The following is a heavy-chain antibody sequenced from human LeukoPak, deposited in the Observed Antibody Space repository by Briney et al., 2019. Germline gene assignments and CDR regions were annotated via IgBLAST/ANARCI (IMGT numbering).Heavy chain of an antibody. V-gene: IGHV5-51*01. J-gene: IGHJ5*02. CDR2: IYPGDSDT. D-gene: IGHD3-16*02. CDR1: GYSFTSYW. CDR3: ARQGYSATYASWFDP. Sequence: GESLQISCKGSGYSFTSYWIGWVRQMPGKGLEWMGIIYPGDSDTRYSPSFQGQATISADKSISTAYLQWSSLKASDTAMYYCARQGYSATYASWFDPWGQGTLVTVSS.